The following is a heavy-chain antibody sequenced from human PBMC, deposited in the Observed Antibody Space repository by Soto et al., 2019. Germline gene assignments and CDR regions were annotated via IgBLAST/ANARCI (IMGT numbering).Heavy chain of an antibody. CDR2: ISYDGSNK. D-gene: IGHD3-16*01. CDR1: GFTFSSYG. J-gene: IGHJ6*02. Sequence: QPGGSLRLSCAASGFTFSSYGMHWVRQAPGRGLEWLAVISYDGSNKYYADSVKGRFTISRDNSKNTLYLQINSLRAEDPAVYYCAKDGGGIDVWGQGNTVTV. CDR3: AKDGGGIDV. V-gene: IGHV3-30*18.